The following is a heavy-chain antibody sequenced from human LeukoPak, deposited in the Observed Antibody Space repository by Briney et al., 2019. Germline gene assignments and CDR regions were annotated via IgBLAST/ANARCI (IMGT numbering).Heavy chain of an antibody. D-gene: IGHD5-24*01. CDR2: IRSGGDNI. Sequence: SGGSLRLSCAGSGFTFSSYAMSWVRQAPGKGLEWVSHIRSGGDNIHYADSVRGRFTISRDNAKNSLYLQMNSLRVEDTAVYFCVRDAQFAFDIWGQGTMVTVSS. CDR1: GFTFSSYA. CDR3: VRDAQFAFDI. V-gene: IGHV3-48*01. J-gene: IGHJ3*02.